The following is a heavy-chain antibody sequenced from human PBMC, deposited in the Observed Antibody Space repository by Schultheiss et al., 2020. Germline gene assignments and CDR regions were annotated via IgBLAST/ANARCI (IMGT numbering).Heavy chain of an antibody. Sequence: SQTLSLTCTVSGGSISSYYWSWIRQPPGKGLEWIGYIYYSGSTNYNPSLKSRVTISLDTSKNQFSLRLSSVTAADTAVYYCARTALTGVGVDYYYYYYMDVWGKGTTVTVSS. V-gene: IGHV4-59*12. J-gene: IGHJ6*03. D-gene: IGHD7-27*01. CDR1: GGSISSYY. CDR2: IYYSGST. CDR3: ARTALTGVGVDYYYYYYMDV.